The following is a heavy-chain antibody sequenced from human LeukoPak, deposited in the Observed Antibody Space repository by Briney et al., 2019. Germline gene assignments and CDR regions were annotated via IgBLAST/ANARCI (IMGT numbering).Heavy chain of an antibody. CDR1: GFTFSSYG. D-gene: IGHD3-16*01. CDR3: AKSQDLRGLDY. J-gene: IGHJ4*02. CDR2: ISYDGSNK. V-gene: IGHV3-30*18. Sequence: GGSLRLSCAASGFTFSSYGMHWVRQAPGKGLEWVAVISYDGSNKYYADSVKGRFTISRDNSKNTLYLQMNSQRAEDTAVYYCAKSQDLRGLDYWGQGTLVTVSS.